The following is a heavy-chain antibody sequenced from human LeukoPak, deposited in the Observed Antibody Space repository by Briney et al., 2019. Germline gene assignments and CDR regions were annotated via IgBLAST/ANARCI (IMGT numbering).Heavy chain of an antibody. CDR2: ISSSSSYI. CDR1: GFTFSSYS. J-gene: IGHJ4*02. D-gene: IGHD6-19*01. Sequence: PGGSQRLSCAASGFTFSSYSMNWVRQAPGKGLEWVSSISSSSSYIYYADSVKGRFTISRDNAKNSLYLQMNSLRAEDTAVYYCARDPRGSGWFDYWGQGTLVTVSS. V-gene: IGHV3-21*01. CDR3: ARDPRGSGWFDY.